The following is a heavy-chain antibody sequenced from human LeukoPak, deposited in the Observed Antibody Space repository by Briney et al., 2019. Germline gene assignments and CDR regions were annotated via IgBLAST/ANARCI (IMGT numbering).Heavy chain of an antibody. CDR1: GYTFTSYD. CDR3: AKGPRYGYGLSSGWFDY. CDR2: MNPNSGNT. Sequence: GASVKVSCKASGYTFTSYDINWVRQATGQGLEWMGWMNPNSGNTGYAQKFQGRVTMTRNTSISTAYMELSSLRSEDTAVYYRAKGPRYGYGLSSGWFDYWGQGTLVTVSS. V-gene: IGHV1-8*01. D-gene: IGHD6-19*01. J-gene: IGHJ4*02.